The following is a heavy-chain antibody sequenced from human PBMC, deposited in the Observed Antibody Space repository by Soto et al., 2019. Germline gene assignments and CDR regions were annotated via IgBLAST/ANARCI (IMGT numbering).Heavy chain of an antibody. CDR2: INPSGST. Sequence: PSATVSLTSTVCGGSFRVYDWSWIRQPPGKGQEWMGEINPSGSTNYNPALKSRVTISVDTTKNQFSLKLSSVTAADTAVYYCARVEDYYYYCMDVWVQGTTVT. V-gene: IGHV4-34*01. CDR1: GGSFRVYD. CDR3: ARVEDYYYYCMDV. J-gene: IGHJ6*02.